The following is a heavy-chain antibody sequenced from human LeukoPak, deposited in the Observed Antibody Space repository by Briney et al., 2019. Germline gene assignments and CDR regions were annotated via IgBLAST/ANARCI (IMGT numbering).Heavy chain of an antibody. Sequence: GGSLRLFCAASGFTFDDYAMHWVPQAPGKGLEWGSGLRWNSGSIRYADSVKGRFPISRDNAKNSLYLQMNSLRDEDTALYYCAKEMCGGISVLLDWGQGTLVTVSS. V-gene: IGHV3-9*01. D-gene: IGHD1-14*01. CDR1: GFTFDDYA. J-gene: IGHJ4*02. CDR3: AKEMCGGISVLLD. CDR2: LRWNSGSI.